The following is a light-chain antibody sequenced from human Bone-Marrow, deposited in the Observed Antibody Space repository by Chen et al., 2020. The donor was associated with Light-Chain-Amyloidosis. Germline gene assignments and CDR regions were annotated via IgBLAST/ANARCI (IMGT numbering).Light chain of an antibody. CDR3: QVWDRSSDRPV. CDR2: DHS. J-gene: IGLJ3*02. Sequence: SYVLTQPSSVSVAPGQTATIACGGNNMGSTSVHWYQLKPGKAPLLAVYDHSDRPSGIPERLSGSSSGNPATLTISRVEAGDEADYYCQVWDRSSDRPVFGGGTKLTVL. CDR1: NMGSTS. V-gene: IGLV3-21*02.